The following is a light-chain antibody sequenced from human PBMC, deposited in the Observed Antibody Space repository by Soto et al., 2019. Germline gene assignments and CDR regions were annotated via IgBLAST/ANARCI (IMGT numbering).Light chain of an antibody. CDR2: DNT. CDR3: QSYDTSLGGSYV. J-gene: IGLJ1*01. V-gene: IGLV1-40*01. CDR1: NSNIGAGYD. Sequence: QSALTQPPSVSGAPGQRVTISCTGTNSNIGAGYDGHWYQQLPGSSPKLLIYDNTNRPAGVPDRFSGSKSGTSASLVITGLRAEDEADYHCQSYDTSLGGSYVFGIGTKLTVL.